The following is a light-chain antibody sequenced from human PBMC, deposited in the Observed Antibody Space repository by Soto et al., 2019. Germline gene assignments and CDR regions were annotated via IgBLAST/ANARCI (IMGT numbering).Light chain of an antibody. J-gene: IGKJ4*01. CDR3: QQSGSLPLT. CDR1: QSVTSSY. CDR2: GAS. Sequence: EIVLTQSPGTLSLSPGERATLSCWASQSVTSSYLAWYQQKPGQAPRPLIYGASSRATGIPDRFSGSGSGTDFTLTISRLEPEDFAVYYCQQSGSLPLTFGGGTKVDIK. V-gene: IGKV3-20*01.